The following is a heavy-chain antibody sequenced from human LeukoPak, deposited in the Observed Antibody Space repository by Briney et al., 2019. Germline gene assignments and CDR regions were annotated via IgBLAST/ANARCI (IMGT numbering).Heavy chain of an antibody. CDR2: IIYSGST. V-gene: IGHV4-39*07. Sequence: SETLSLTCTVSGGSISSSSYYWRWIRQPPGKGLEWIGNIIYSGSTYYNPSLKSRVTISVDTSKNQFSLKLNSVTAADTAVYYCVSGKYYDFWSDHYLQHIDYWGQGTLVTVSS. CDR3: VSGKYYDFWSDHYLQHIDY. J-gene: IGHJ4*02. CDR1: GGSISSSSYY. D-gene: IGHD3-3*01.